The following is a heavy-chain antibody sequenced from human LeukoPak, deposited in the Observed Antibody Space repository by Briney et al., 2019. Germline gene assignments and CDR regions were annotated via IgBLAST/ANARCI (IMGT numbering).Heavy chain of an antibody. D-gene: IGHD6-19*01. Sequence: GGSLRLSCVASGFTFSDYRMTWVRQAPGKGLEWVSYISRTGSIIFSADSVKGRFIVSRDNAKNSLFLQMNSLRDEDTAVYYCARDPADSGWYFDHWAREPWSPSP. CDR2: ISRTGSII. CDR1: GFTFSDYR. V-gene: IGHV3-48*02. J-gene: IGHJ4*02. CDR3: ARDPADSGWYFDH.